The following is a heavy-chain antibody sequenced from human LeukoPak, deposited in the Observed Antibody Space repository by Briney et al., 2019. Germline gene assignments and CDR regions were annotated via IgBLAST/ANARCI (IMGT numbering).Heavy chain of an antibody. CDR1: GFSLTGYW. CDR3: TRVQAGRSGLMDV. V-gene: IGHV3-74*03. Sequence: GGSLRLSCAASGFSLTGYWMHWVRQAPGKGLVWVSRISPEGSGTTYADSEKGRFTISRDTAKNTVYLQMNSLRDEDAAVYHCTRVQAGRSGLMDVWGRGTTVTVSS. CDR2: ISPEGSGT. J-gene: IGHJ6*02. D-gene: IGHD2-8*02.